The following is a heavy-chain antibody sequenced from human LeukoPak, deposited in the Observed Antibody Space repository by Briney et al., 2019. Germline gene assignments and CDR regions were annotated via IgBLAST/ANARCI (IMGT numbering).Heavy chain of an antibody. CDR3: ARDLDTCSYGRYNAFDI. CDR2: ISYDGSNK. J-gene: IGHJ3*02. CDR1: GFTFSSYA. Sequence: GRSLRLSCAASGFTFSSYAMHWVRQAPGKGLEWVAVISYDGSNKYYADSVKGRFTISRDNSKNTLYLQMNSLRAEDTAVYYCARDLDTCSYGRYNAFDIWGQGTMVTVSS. D-gene: IGHD5-18*01. V-gene: IGHV3-30*04.